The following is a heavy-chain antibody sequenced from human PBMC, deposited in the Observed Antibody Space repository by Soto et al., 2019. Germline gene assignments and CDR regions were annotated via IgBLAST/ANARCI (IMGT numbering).Heavy chain of an antibody. V-gene: IGHV3-15*01. D-gene: IGHD5-18*01. CDR1: GLTVSNAW. CDR2: IKSKTDGGTT. Sequence: EVQLVESGGDLVKPGGSVRLSCTASGLTVSNAWMSWVRQAPGKGLEWVGRIKSKTDGGTTDYAAPVKGRFTISRDDSENTLYLQMNSLKTEDTAVYYCTRYNYGRFDYWGQGTLVTVSS. J-gene: IGHJ4*02. CDR3: TRYNYGRFDY.